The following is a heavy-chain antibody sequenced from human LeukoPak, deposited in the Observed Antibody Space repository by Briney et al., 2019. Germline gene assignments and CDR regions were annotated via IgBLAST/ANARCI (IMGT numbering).Heavy chain of an antibody. D-gene: IGHD6-13*01. CDR1: GCTFSSYA. V-gene: IGHV1-69*06. Sequence: ASVKLCCKASGCTFSSYAISWVRQAPGQGLEWMGGIIPIFGTANYAQKVQVRVTITADKSTSTAYMELSRLRSEDTAVYYCARHRVYSSSWYTNDWFDPWGQGTLVTVSS. CDR3: ARHRVYSSSWYTNDWFDP. J-gene: IGHJ5*02. CDR2: IIPIFGTA.